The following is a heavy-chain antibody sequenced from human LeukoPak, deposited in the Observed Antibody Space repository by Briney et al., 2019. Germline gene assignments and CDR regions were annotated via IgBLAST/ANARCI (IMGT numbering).Heavy chain of an antibody. CDR3: ARERGGSPYYFDY. CDR1: DGSISSGGYY. CDR2: IYYSGST. V-gene: IGHV4-31*03. Sequence: KSSETLSLTCTVSDGSISSGGYYWSWIRQHPGKGLEWIGYIYYSGSTYYNPSLKSRVTISVDTSKNQFSLKLSSVTAADTAVYYCARERGGSPYYFDYWGQGTLVTVSS. J-gene: IGHJ4*02. D-gene: IGHD1-26*01.